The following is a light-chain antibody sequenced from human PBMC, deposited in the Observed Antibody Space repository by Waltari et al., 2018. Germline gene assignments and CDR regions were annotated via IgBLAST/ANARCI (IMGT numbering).Light chain of an antibody. CDR2: TSS. V-gene: IGKV1-39*01. CDR3: QQSYSTPPWT. Sequence: IQMTQSPSSLSASVGDRVTITCRASQSIGTHLNWYQRKPGKAPRLVIYTSSTLQTGVPSRFSGTGSGTDFTLTISSLQREDFATYYCQQSYSTPPWTFGQGTKVEIK. J-gene: IGKJ1*01. CDR1: QSIGTH.